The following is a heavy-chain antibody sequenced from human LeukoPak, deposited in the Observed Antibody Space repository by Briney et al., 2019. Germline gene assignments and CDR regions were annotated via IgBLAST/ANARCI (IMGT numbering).Heavy chain of an antibody. J-gene: IGHJ4*02. CDR3: ARAVVGSAYDYFDY. V-gene: IGHV3-33*03. Sequence: GRSLRLSCAASGFTFSNYGMHWVRQSPGKGLEWVAVIWYDASNKYYADSVKGRFTISRDNAKNSLFLQMNSLRAEDTAVYFCARAVVGSAYDYFDYWGQGTLVTVSS. CDR1: GFTFSNYG. CDR2: IWYDASNK. D-gene: IGHD5-12*01.